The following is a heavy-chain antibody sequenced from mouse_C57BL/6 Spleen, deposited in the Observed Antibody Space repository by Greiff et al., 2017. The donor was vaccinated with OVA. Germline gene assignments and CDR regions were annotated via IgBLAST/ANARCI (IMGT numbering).Heavy chain of an antibody. CDR1: GYTFTSYW. Sequence: QVQLQQPGAELVKPGASVKLSCKASGYTFTSYWMHWVKQRPGQGLEWIGMIHPNSGSTNYNEKFKSKATLTVDKSSSTAYMQLSSLTSEDSAVYYCARAPSYDYVFPWFAYWGQGTLVTVSA. J-gene: IGHJ3*01. CDR3: ARAPSYDYVFPWFAY. D-gene: IGHD2-4*01. V-gene: IGHV1-64*01. CDR2: IHPNSGST.